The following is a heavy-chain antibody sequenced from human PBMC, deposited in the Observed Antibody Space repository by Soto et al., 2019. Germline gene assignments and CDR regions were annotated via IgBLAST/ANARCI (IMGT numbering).Heavy chain of an antibody. CDR3: ARDKDRLQLGGNYYSILDV. J-gene: IGHJ6*02. CDR1: GGTFRTSA. Sequence: QVQLVQSGAEVKKPGSSVKVSCKASGGTFRTSAISWVRQAPGQGLEWVGGIMPVFRRPKYAQNFQDRVTIYADESTSTAYMELSSLRSDDTAVYYCARDKDRLQLGGNYYSILDVWGQGTAVTVSS. D-gene: IGHD1-1*01. CDR2: IMPVFRRP. V-gene: IGHV1-69*12.